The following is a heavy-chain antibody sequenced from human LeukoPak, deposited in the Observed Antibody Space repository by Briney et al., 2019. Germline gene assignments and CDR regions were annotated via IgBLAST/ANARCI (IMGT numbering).Heavy chain of an antibody. CDR3: VKDPYSSGWYGGNAFDL. Sequence: PGGSLRLSYAASGFTFNSYAMSWVRQAPGKRLEWVSAISSSGDSAYYADPVKGRFTISRDNSKKTLYLQMNSLRVEDTAVYHCVKDPYSSGWYGGNAFDLWGQGTMVTVSS. D-gene: IGHD6-19*01. CDR2: ISSSGDSA. CDR1: GFTFNSYA. J-gene: IGHJ3*01. V-gene: IGHV3-23*01.